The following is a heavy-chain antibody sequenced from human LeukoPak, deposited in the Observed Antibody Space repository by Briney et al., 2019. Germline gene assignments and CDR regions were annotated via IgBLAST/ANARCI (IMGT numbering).Heavy chain of an antibody. J-gene: IGHJ5*02. Sequence: GGSLRLSCAASGFTFSSYAMHWVRQAPGKGLEWVAVISYDGSNKYYADSVKGRFTISRGNSKNTLYLQMNSLRAEDTAVYYCARDDSSGYYYGFWFNPWGQGTLVTVSS. CDR3: ARDDSSGYYYGFWFNP. D-gene: IGHD3-22*01. CDR2: ISYDGSNK. CDR1: GFTFSSYA. V-gene: IGHV3-30-3*01.